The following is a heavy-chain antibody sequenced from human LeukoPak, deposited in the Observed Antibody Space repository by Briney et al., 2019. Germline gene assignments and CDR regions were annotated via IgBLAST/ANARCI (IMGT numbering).Heavy chain of an antibody. J-gene: IGHJ4*02. CDR2: ISYDGSNK. CDR1: GFTFSSYG. CDR3: AKALRGYSYGPFDY. D-gene: IGHD5-18*01. V-gene: IGHV3-30*18. Sequence: RTGGSLRLSCAASGFTFSSYGMHWVRQAPGKGLEWVAVISYDGSNKYYADSVKGRFTISRDNSKNTLYLQMNSLRAEDTAVYYCAKALRGYSYGPFDYWGQGTLVTVSS.